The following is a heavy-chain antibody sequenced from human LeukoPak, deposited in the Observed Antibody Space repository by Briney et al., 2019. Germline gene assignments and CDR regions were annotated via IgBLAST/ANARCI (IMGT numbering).Heavy chain of an antibody. CDR1: GFSFSNYW. D-gene: IGHD3-10*01. V-gene: IGHV3-74*01. Sequence: AGSLRLSCAASGFSFSNYWMNWVRQAPGKGLVWVSRINTDGTITTYADSVKGRFTISRDKAKNTLYLQMSSLRGEDTAVYYCARDWQSGADYWGQGTLDRVSS. J-gene: IGHJ4*02. CDR3: ARDWQSGADY. CDR2: INTDGTIT.